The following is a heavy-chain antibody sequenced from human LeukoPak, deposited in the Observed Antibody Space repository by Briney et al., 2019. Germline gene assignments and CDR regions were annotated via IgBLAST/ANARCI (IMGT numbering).Heavy chain of an antibody. CDR3: VRESVFDS. Sequence: GRSLRLSCAASGFTFSSYAMHWVRQAPGKGLEWVAVISDDGSNIYYADSVKGRFTISRDNSKNTLYLQMNSLGGEDTAVYYCVRESVFDSWGQGTLVTVSS. V-gene: IGHV3-30-3*01. J-gene: IGHJ4*02. CDR2: ISDDGSNI. CDR1: GFTFSSYA.